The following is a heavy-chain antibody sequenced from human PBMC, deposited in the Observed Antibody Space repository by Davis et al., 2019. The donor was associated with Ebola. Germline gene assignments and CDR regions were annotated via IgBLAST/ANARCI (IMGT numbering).Heavy chain of an antibody. V-gene: IGHV3-30-3*01. CDR3: ARDRWPNLASYYGMDV. CDR1: GFTFSSYA. CDR2: ISYDGSNK. J-gene: IGHJ6*02. Sequence: GESLKISCAASGFTFSSYAMHWVRQAPGKGLEWVAVISYDGSNKYYADSVKGRFTISRDNSKNTLYLQMNSLRAEDTAVFYCARDRWPNLASYYGMDVWGQGTTVTVSS. D-gene: IGHD4-23*01.